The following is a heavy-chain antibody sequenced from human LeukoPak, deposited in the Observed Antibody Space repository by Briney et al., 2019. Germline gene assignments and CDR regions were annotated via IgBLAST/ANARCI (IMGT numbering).Heavy chain of an antibody. Sequence: GGSLRLSCAASGFTFNNYAMNWVRQAPGKGLEWVSGVSSSGGNIYYADSVKGRFTISRDNSKNTQYLQMNSLRAEDAAVYYCAKGDWNYGDFDYWGQGTLVTVSS. D-gene: IGHD4/OR15-4a*01. V-gene: IGHV3-23*01. CDR1: GFTFNNYA. CDR3: AKGDWNYGDFDY. CDR2: VSSSGGNI. J-gene: IGHJ4*02.